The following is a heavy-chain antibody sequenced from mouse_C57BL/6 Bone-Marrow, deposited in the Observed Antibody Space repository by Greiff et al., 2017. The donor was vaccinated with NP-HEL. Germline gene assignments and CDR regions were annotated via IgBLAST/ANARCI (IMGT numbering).Heavy chain of an antibody. CDR3: AKGGSSGPFAY. V-gene: IGHV2-4*01. CDR2: IWSGGGT. D-gene: IGHD3-2*02. CDR1: GFSLTSYG. J-gene: IGHJ3*01. Sequence: VQRVESGPGLVQPSQSLSITCTVSGFSLTSYGVHWVRQPPGKGLEWLGVIWSGGGTDYNAAFISRLSISKDNSKSQVFFKMNSLQADDTAIYYCAKGGSSGPFAYWGQGTLVTVSA.